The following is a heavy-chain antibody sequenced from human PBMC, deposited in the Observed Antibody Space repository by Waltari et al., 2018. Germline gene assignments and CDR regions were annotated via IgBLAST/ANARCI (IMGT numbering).Heavy chain of an antibody. V-gene: IGHV5-51*03. CDR1: GYSFTSYW. J-gene: IGHJ3*02. Sequence: EVQLVQSGAEVKKPGESLKISCKGSGYSFTSYWIGWVRQRPGKGLEGMGTIYPGDSETRYSPSFQGQVTIAADKSISTAYLQWSSLKASDTAMYYCARLCAGSSSCGAFDIWGQGTMVTVSS. CDR2: IYPGDSET. CDR3: ARLCAGSSSCGAFDI. D-gene: IGHD6-13*01.